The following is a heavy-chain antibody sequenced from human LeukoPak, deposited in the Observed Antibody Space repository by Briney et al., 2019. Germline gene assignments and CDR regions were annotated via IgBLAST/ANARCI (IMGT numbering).Heavy chain of an antibody. D-gene: IGHD2-21*01. J-gene: IGHJ5*02. CDR1: GFTFSSYE. Sequence: GGSLRLSCVASGFTFSSYEMNWVRQAPGKGLEWVALIWYDGSHKYYVDSVKGRFTISRDNSKNTLSLQMNSLRAEDAGVYYCAKDTSMTTETLWSWGQGTLVTVSS. V-gene: IGHV3-33*06. CDR2: IWYDGSHK. CDR3: AKDTSMTTETLWS.